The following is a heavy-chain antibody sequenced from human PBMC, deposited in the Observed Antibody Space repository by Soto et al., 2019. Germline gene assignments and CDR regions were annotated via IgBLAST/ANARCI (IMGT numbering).Heavy chain of an antibody. J-gene: IGHJ4*02. CDR2: INAGNGNT. Sequence: EASVKVSCKASGYTFTSYAMHWVRQAPGQRLEWMGWINAGNGNTKYSQKFQGRVTITRDTSASTAYMELSSLRSEDTAVYYCARDSAYYYDSSGYYEFDYWGQGTLVTVSS. D-gene: IGHD3-22*01. CDR3: ARDSAYYYDSSGYYEFDY. V-gene: IGHV1-3*01. CDR1: GYTFTSYA.